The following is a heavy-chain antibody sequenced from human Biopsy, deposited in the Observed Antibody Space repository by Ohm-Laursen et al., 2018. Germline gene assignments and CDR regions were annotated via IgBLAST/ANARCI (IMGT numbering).Heavy chain of an antibody. Sequence: SLRLSCAASGFSVSSYDMNWVRQAPGKGLEWISYISETSSHIYDADSVRGRFTDARDIAKNSLYLQLNSLRVEDTAVYYCARDSSRRAREGGMDVWGQGTTVTVSS. J-gene: IGHJ6*02. CDR1: GFSVSSYD. V-gene: IGHV3-21*01. D-gene: IGHD6-6*01. CDR2: ISETSSHI. CDR3: ARDSSRRAREGGMDV.